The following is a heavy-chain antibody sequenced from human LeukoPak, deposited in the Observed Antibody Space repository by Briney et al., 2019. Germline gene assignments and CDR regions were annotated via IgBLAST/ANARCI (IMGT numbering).Heavy chain of an antibody. Sequence: GGSLRLSCAASGFTFSSYGMSWVRQAPGKGLEWVSAISGSGGSTYYADSVKGRFTISRDNSKNTLYLQMNSLRAEDTAVYYCAKDTGNYGDYDAFDIWGQGTMVTVSS. J-gene: IGHJ3*02. V-gene: IGHV3-23*01. CDR2: ISGSGGST. CDR3: AKDTGNYGDYDAFDI. CDR1: GFTFSSYG. D-gene: IGHD4-17*01.